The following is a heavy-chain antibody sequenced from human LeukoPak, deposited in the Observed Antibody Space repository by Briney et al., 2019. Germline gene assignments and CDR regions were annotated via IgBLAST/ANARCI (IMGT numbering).Heavy chain of an antibody. D-gene: IGHD2-2*01. Sequence: GASVKVSSKASGYTVTSHGISWVRQAAGHVLEWKGWISAYNGNTNYAKKLQDRGTMSTDTSASTAYMELRSLRSDDTAVYCCARGNPYCSSTSCWTEAFDIWGQGTMVTVCS. CDR1: GYTVTSHG. V-gene: IGHV1-18*01. CDR2: ISAYNGNT. J-gene: IGHJ3*02. CDR3: ARGNPYCSSTSCWTEAFDI.